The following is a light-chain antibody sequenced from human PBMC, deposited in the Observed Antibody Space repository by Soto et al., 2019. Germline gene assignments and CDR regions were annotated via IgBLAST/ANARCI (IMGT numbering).Light chain of an antibody. CDR3: QQYGSSGT. Sequence: EIVLTQSPATLSLSPGERATLSCGSSQSVSNNYLAWYQQKPGQAPRLLMYGSSNRATGIPDRFSGSGSGTDFNLTTSRLEPEDCAVYYCQQYGSSGTFGQGTKVDIK. J-gene: IGKJ1*01. CDR1: QSVSNNY. CDR2: GSS. V-gene: IGKV3-20*01.